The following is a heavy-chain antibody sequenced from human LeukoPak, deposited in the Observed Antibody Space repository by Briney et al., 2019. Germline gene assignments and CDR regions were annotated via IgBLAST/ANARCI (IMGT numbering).Heavy chain of an antibody. CDR3: AAWFGELLYHY. Sequence: GGSLRLSCAASGFTFSSYWMSWVRQAPGKGLEWVANIKQDGSEKYYVDSVKGRFTISRDNAKNSLYLQMNSLRAEDTAVYYCAAWFGELLYHYWGQGTLVTVSS. CDR1: GFTFSSYW. CDR2: IKQDGSEK. J-gene: IGHJ4*02. D-gene: IGHD3-10*01. V-gene: IGHV3-7*01.